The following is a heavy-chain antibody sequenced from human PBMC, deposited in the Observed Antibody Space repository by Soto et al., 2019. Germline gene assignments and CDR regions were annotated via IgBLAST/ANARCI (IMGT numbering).Heavy chain of an antibody. J-gene: IGHJ4*02. V-gene: IGHV1-24*01. D-gene: IGHD3-9*01. CDR2: FDPEDGET. Sequence: ASVKVSCKVSGYTLTELSMHWVRQAPGKGLEWMGGFDPEDGETIYAQKFQGRVTMTEDTSTDTAYMELSSLRSEDTAVYYCATVLSYDIFTGDRFDYWGQGTLVPVSS. CDR3: ATVLSYDIFTGDRFDY. CDR1: GYTLTELS.